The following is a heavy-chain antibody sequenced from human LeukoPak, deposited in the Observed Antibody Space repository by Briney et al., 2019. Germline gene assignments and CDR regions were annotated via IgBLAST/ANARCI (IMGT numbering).Heavy chain of an antibody. J-gene: IGHJ5*02. CDR1: GYSFTNYY. CDR3: ARHPIAAGGAYNWFDP. D-gene: IGHD6-13*01. Sequence: GESLKISCKCSGYSFTNYYIGWVRQMPGKGLEWMGIIYPRDSNTIYGPSFQGQVTISVDTSINTAYLQWISLKASDTAMYYCARHPIAAGGAYNWFDPWGQGTPVTVSS. CDR2: IYPRDSNT. V-gene: IGHV5-51*01.